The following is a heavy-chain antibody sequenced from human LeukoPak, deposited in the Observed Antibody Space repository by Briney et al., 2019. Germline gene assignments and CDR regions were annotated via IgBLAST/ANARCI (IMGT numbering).Heavy chain of an antibody. D-gene: IGHD6-6*01. J-gene: IGHJ4*02. CDR1: GFTFSDYN. CDR2: ITSSTSYI. V-gene: IGHV3-21*01. Sequence: PGGSLRLSCAASGFTFSDYNMNWVRQAPGKGLEWVSSITSSTSYIYYADSVKGRFTISRDNAKNSLYLQMNSLRAEDTAVYYCARDIVGYSSSPDYWGQGTLVTVSS. CDR3: ARDIVGYSSSPDY.